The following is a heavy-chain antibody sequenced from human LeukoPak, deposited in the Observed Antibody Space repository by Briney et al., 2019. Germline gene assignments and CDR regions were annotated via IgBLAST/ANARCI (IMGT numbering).Heavy chain of an antibody. Sequence: SETLSLTCTVFGGSISSHYWSWIRQPPGKGLECIWYIYYSGSSTYNPSLKSRVTLSVDTSRNQFSLRLSSVTAADTAVYYCARGGENYYGGSGPNWFDPWGQGTLVTVSS. V-gene: IGHV4-59*11. CDR2: IYYSGSS. D-gene: IGHD3-22*01. CDR1: GGSISSHY. CDR3: ARGGENYYGGSGPNWFDP. J-gene: IGHJ5*02.